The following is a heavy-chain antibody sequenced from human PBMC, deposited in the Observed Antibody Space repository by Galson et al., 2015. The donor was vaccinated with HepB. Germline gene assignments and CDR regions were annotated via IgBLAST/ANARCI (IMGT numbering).Heavy chain of an antibody. J-gene: IGHJ4*02. CDR3: ARGGMATIGGPTFDY. Sequence: SVKVSCKASGNTLSRYSISWVRQAPRKGLEWMGWINTYNGNTKYVQKYQGRVTMTIDKSTRTAYKELRSLRSDDTAVYYCARGGMATIGGPTFDYWGQGTLVTVSS. V-gene: IGHV1-18*01. CDR1: GNTLSRYS. D-gene: IGHD5-24*01. CDR2: INTYNGNT.